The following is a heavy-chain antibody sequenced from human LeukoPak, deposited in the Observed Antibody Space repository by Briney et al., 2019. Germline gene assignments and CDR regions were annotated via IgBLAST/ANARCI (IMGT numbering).Heavy chain of an antibody. V-gene: IGHV3-48*01. CDR3: ARDHNYAFDN. D-gene: IGHD1-1*01. J-gene: IGHJ4*02. CDR2: IGIDSGNT. Sequence: GGSLRLSCTASGFPFIEYSMNWVRQAPGKGLEWISYIGIDSGNTRYADSVRGRFTVSADKAKNSLYLQMNSLRVEDTAVYYCARDHNYAFDNWGQGTLVSVAS. CDR1: GFPFIEYS.